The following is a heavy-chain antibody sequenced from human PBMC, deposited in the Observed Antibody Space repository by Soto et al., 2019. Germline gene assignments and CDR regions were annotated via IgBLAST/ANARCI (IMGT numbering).Heavy chain of an antibody. D-gene: IGHD5-12*01. CDR1: GGTFSSYA. CDR3: ARGDGGYDPIGGCYYYYGMDV. J-gene: IGHJ6*02. Sequence: QVQLVQSGAEVKKPGSSVKVSCKASGGTFSSYAISWVRQAPGQGLEWMGGIIPIFGKENYAQKFQGRVTITADESTSTAYMELSSLRAEDTAVDYCARGDGGYDPIGGCYYYYGMDVWGQGTTVTVSS. V-gene: IGHV1-69*12. CDR2: IIPIFGKE.